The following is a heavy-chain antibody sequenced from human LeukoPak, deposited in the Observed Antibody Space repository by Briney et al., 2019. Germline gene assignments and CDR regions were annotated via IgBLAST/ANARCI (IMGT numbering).Heavy chain of an antibody. V-gene: IGHV4-39*07. D-gene: IGHD1-1*01. CDR1: GGSISSSSYY. Sequence: PSETLSLTCTVSGGSISSSSYYWGWIRQPPGKGLQWIGSIYYSGSTYYNPSLKSRVTISVDTSKNQFSLKLSSVTAADTAAYYCARDELSDAFDIWGQGTMVTVSS. CDR2: IYYSGST. J-gene: IGHJ3*02. CDR3: ARDELSDAFDI.